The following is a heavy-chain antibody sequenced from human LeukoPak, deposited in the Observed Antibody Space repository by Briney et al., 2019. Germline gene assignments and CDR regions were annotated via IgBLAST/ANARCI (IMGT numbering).Heavy chain of an antibody. D-gene: IGHD5-18*01. Sequence: SETLSLTCTVSGGSISSYYWSWIRQPPGKGLEWIGYIYYSGSTNHNPFLKSRVTISVDTSKNQFSLKLSSVTAADTAVYYCARADTAMVTPLDYWGQGTLVTVSS. CDR3: ARADTAMVTPLDY. J-gene: IGHJ4*02. CDR2: IYYSGST. CDR1: GGSISSYY. V-gene: IGHV4-59*01.